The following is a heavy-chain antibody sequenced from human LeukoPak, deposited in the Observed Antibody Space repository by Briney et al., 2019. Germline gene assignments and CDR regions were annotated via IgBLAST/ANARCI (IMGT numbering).Heavy chain of an antibody. CDR1: GGSISSSSYY. Sequence: SETLSLTCTVSGGSISSSSYYWGWICQPPGKGLEWIGSIYYSGSTYYNPSLKSRVTISVDTSKNQFSLKLSSVTAADTAVYYCARDPHTVTTYYYYGMDVWGQGTTVTVSS. CDR2: IYYSGST. D-gene: IGHD4-17*01. CDR3: ARDPHTVTTYYYYGMDV. J-gene: IGHJ6*02. V-gene: IGHV4-39*07.